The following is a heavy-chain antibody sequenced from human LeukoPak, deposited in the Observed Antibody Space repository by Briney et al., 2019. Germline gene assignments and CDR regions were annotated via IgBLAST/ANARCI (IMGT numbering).Heavy chain of an antibody. CDR3: ARDPGLYSKGWEYYFDS. J-gene: IGHJ4*02. CDR2: MTGSGHRI. Sequence: GGSLRLSCAASGFTFRDYYMSWIRQAPGKGPEWVAYMTGSGHRIYYADGVKGRFTISRDNTQNSLYLQMNSLRAEDTAVYYCARDPGLYSKGWEYYFDSWGQGTLVTVSS. CDR1: GFTFRDYY. D-gene: IGHD6-19*01. V-gene: IGHV3-11*01.